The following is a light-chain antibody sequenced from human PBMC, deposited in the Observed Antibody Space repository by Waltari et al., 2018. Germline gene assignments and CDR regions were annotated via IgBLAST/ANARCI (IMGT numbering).Light chain of an antibody. CDR1: QSVSSSY. J-gene: IGKJ3*01. Sequence: EIVLTQSPGTLSVSPGERATLSCRASQSVSSSYLAWYQQNPGQAPRLLIYGASSRATGIPDRFSGSGSGTDFTLTISRLEPEDFAVYYCQQYGSSPPLTFGPGTKVDIK. V-gene: IGKV3-20*01. CDR2: GAS. CDR3: QQYGSSPPLT.